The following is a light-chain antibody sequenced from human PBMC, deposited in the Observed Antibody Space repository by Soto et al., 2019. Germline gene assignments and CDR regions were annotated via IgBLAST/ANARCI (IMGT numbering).Light chain of an antibody. CDR3: CSYTTSDTYV. CDR2: DVS. CDR1: SSDVGGYNY. J-gene: IGLJ1*01. V-gene: IGLV2-11*01. Sequence: QSALTQPRSVSGSPGQSVTISCTGTSSDVGGYNYVSWYQQHPGKAPKVMIYDVSERPSGVPDRFSGSKSGNTASLTISGLQAEDEADYYCCSYTTSDTYVFGTGTKVTVL.